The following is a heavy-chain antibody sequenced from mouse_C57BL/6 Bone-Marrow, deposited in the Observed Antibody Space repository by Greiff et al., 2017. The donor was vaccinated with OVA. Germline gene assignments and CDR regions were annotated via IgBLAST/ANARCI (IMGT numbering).Heavy chain of an antibody. CDR2: ISYDGSN. D-gene: IGHD2-4*01. CDR3: ASFSYYDYLYAMDY. Sequence: EVKLMESGPGLVKPSQSLSLTCSVTGYSITSGYYWNWIRQFPGNKLEWMGYISYDGSNNYNPSLKNRISITRVTSKNQFFLKLNSVTTEDTATYYCASFSYYDYLYAMDYWGQGTSVTVSS. V-gene: IGHV3-6*01. CDR1: GYSITSGYY. J-gene: IGHJ4*01.